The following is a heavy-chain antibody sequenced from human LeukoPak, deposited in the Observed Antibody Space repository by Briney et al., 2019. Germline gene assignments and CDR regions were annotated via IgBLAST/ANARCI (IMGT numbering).Heavy chain of an antibody. J-gene: IGHJ3*02. CDR1: GFTFDDYG. D-gene: IGHD3-22*01. CDR3: ASEYDSSAAAFDI. Sequence: GGSLTLSCAASGFTFDDYGMSWVRHAPGKGLEWVSGINWNGGNTGYADSVKGRFTIPRDNAKNSLYLQMNSLRAEDTALYYCASEYDSSAAAFDIWGQGTMVTVSA. CDR2: INWNGGNT. V-gene: IGHV3-20*04.